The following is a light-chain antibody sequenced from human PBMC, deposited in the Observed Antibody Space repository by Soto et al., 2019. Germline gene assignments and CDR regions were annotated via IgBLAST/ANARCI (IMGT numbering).Light chain of an antibody. CDR2: DNN. Sequence: QSVLTQPPSVSAAPGQKVTISCSGSSSNIGNNYVSWYRQLPGTAPRLLIYDNNKRPSGIPDRFSGSKSGTSATLDITGLQTGDEADYYCGTWYSSLIGGIFGGGTKLTVL. V-gene: IGLV1-51*01. J-gene: IGLJ2*01. CDR1: SSNIGNNY. CDR3: GTWYSSLIGGI.